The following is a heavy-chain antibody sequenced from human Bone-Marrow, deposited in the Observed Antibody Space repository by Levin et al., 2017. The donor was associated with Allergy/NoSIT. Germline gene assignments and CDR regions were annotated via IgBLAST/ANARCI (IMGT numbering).Heavy chain of an antibody. V-gene: IGHV4-59*01. J-gene: IGHJ3*02. CDR2: VHYSGGT. CDR1: GASLSNAY. Sequence: SSETLSLTCTVSGASLSNAYWNWIRQPLGKGLEWIGYVHYSGGTDYNPSLQSRVTMSVDTSKNQFSLKVTSVTAADTAIYYCARGQLLRHDVFNIWGQGTMVTVSS. CDR3: ARGQLLRHDVFNI. D-gene: IGHD3-10*01.